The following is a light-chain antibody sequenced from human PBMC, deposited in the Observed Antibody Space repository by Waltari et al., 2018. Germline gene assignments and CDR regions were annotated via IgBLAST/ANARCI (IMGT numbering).Light chain of an antibody. CDR3: QQFYSTPT. CDR1: QRLLRNSTKRNS. J-gene: IGKJ1*01. V-gene: IGKV4-1*01. CDR2: WAS. Sequence: DIVMTQSPDSLALSLGERATINCKSSQRLLRNSTKRNSLAWLQQRPGQPPKLLIYWASTRDSGVPDRFTGSGSGTDFTLTINSLQAEDVAVYYCQQFYSTPTFGQGTKVEI.